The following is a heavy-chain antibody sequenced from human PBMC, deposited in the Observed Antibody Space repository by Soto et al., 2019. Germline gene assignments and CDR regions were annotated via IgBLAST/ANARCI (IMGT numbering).Heavy chain of an antibody. CDR2: IIPILGIA. Sequence: QVQLVQSGAEVTKPGSSVKVSCKASGGTFSSSTLSWVRQAHGQAREWMGRIIPILGIANYAQKFQGRVTITADKSTSTAYMELSSLRSEDTAVYYCASSSSSWYEYYFDYWGQGTLVTVSS. J-gene: IGHJ4*02. V-gene: IGHV1-69*02. D-gene: IGHD6-13*01. CDR3: ASSSSSWYEYYFDY. CDR1: GGTFSSST.